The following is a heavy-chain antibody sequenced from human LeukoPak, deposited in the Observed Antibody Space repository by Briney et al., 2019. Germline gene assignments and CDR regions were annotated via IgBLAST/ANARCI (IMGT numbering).Heavy chain of an antibody. Sequence: PSETLSLTCAVYGGSFSGYYWSWIRQPPGKGLEWIGEINHSGVTNYNPSLKSRVTISVDTSKNQFSLKPSSVTAADTAVYYCARGRVTMVRGVTKPYNWFDPWGQGTLVTLSS. J-gene: IGHJ5*02. D-gene: IGHD3-10*01. CDR2: INHSGVT. CDR1: GGSFSGYY. CDR3: ARGRVTMVRGVTKPYNWFDP. V-gene: IGHV4-34*01.